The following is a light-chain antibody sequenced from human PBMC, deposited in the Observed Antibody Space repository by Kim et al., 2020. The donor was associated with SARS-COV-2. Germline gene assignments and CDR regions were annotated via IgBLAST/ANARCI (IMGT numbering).Light chain of an antibody. V-gene: IGLV3-19*01. J-gene: IGLJ2*01. CDR1: SLRSYY. CDR2: GKN. CDR3: NSRDSSGNHVV. Sequence: SSELTQDPAVSVALGQTVRITCQGDSLRSYYASWYQQKPGQAPVLVIYGKNNRPSGIPDRFSGSSGNTASLTITGAQAEDEADYYCNSRDSSGNHVVFGG.